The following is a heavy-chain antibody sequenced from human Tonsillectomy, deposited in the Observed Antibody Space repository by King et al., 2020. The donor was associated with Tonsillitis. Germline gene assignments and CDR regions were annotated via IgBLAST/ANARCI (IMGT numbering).Heavy chain of an antibody. CDR2: IRQGGSDQ. D-gene: IGHD3-3*01. CDR3: ATFWSGYFDY. V-gene: IGHV3-7*01. J-gene: IGHJ4*02. Sequence: ESGGGLVQPGGSLRPSCAASGFTFSNYWMSWVRQAPGKGLEWVANIRQGGSDQYYLDSVKGRFTISRDNTKNSLYLQMNSLRAEDTAVYYCATFWSGYFDYWGQGTLVTVSS. CDR1: GFTFSNYW.